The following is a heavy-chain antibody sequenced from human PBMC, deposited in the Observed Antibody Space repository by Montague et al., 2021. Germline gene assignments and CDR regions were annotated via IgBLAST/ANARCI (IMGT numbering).Heavy chain of an antibody. V-gene: IGHV4-34*01. CDR2: VTHGGRT. J-gene: IGHJ6*03. CDR3: ARERGRYYYMDI. CDR1: GGSFSGYY. Sequence: SETLSLTCAVYGGSFSGYYWSWIRQPPGKGLEWMGSVTHGGRTYYNPSLKSRVTISVDTSNNHFSLKLSSVTAADTAMYYCARERGRYYYMDIWGKGTTITVSS.